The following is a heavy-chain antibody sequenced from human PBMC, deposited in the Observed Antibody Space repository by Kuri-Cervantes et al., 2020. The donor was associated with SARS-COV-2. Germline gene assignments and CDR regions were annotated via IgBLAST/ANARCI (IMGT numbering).Heavy chain of an antibody. CDR1: GVTVSSNY. D-gene: IGHD5-18*01. CDR2: IYSGGST. Sequence: LSLTCAASGVTVSSNYMSWVRQAPGTGLEWVSVIYSGGSTSYADSVQGRFTISRDNSQNTLYLQMNSLRAEDTAVYYCARWGPLDSATSYPHYGMDVWGQGTTVTVSS. CDR3: ARWGPLDSATSYPHYGMDV. V-gene: IGHV3-53*01. J-gene: IGHJ6*02.